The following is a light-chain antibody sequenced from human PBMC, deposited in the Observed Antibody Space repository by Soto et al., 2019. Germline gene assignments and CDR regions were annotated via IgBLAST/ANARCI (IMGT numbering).Light chain of an antibody. CDR3: QQYYSSPQT. CDR1: QSVLYSSNNKNY. Sequence: DIAMTQSPDSLAVSLGERATINCKSSQSVLYSSNNKNYLAWYQQKPGQPPKLLIYWASTRESGVPDRFSGSGSGTDFTLTISSLQAEDVAVYYCQQYYSSPQTFGQGTKLEIK. V-gene: IGKV4-1*01. J-gene: IGKJ2*01. CDR2: WAS.